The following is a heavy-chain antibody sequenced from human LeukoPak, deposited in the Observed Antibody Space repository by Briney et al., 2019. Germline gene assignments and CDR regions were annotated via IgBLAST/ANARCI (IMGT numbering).Heavy chain of an antibody. D-gene: IGHD3-3*01. CDR3: ARGGSITIFGVVITGDWFDP. CDR1: GYTFTSYG. Sequence: ASVKVSCKASGYTFTSYGISWVRQAPGQGLEWMGWISAYNGNTNYAQKLQGRVTTTTDTSTSTAYMELRSLRSDDTAVYYCARGGSITIFGVVITGDWFDPWGQGTLVTVSS. V-gene: IGHV1-18*01. CDR2: ISAYNGNT. J-gene: IGHJ5*02.